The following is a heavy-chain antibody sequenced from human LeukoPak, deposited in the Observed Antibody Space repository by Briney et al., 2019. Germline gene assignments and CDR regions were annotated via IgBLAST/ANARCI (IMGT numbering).Heavy chain of an antibody. D-gene: IGHD3-22*01. V-gene: IGHV4-59*01. CDR1: GGSIRSYY. CDR3: ASYDSSGDFAY. CDR2: IYNSGST. J-gene: IGHJ4*02. Sequence: SETLSLTCTVSGGSIRSYYWSWIRQPPGKGVEWIAYIYNSGSTEYNPYVKSRVTISVDTSKNQLSLKVSSVTAADTAVYFCASYDSSGDFAYWGQGTLVSVSS.